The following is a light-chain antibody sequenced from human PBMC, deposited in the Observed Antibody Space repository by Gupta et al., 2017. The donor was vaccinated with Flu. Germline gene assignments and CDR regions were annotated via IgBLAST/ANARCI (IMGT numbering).Light chain of an antibody. CDR2: DTS. V-gene: IGKV3-20*01. CDR1: QSSY. J-gene: IGKJ4*01. CDR3: QHDGTSPLT. Sequence: EVVLTQSPNTLSLSPGERATLSCRASQSSYLAWYQQKPGQAPRLLIHDTSSRATGIPDRFSGSGSETDFTLTISRLEPEDFAVYYCQHDGTSPLTFGGGTRLEIK.